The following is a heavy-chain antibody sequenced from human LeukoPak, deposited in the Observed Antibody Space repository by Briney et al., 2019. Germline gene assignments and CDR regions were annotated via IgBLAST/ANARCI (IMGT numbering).Heavy chain of an antibody. CDR1: GGSISSSSYY. J-gene: IGHJ4*02. V-gene: IGHV4-39*07. D-gene: IGHD6-25*01. CDR3: ASGGGYQPLHY. Sequence: PSETLSLTCTVSGGSISSSSYYWGWIRQPPGKGLEWIGSIYYSGSTYYNPSLKSRVTISVDTSKNQFSLKLSSVTAADTAVYYCASGGGYQPLHYWGPGTLVTVSS. CDR2: IYYSGST.